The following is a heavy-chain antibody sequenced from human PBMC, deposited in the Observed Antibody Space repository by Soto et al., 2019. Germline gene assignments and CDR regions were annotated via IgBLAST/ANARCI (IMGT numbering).Heavy chain of an antibody. Sequence: QVQLVESGGGVVQPGRSLRLSCAASGFTFSSYAMHWVRQAPGKGLEWVAVISYDGGNKYYADSVKGRFTISRDNSKNTLYLQINSLRAEDTAVYYXXXXXXXXXXXPDYWGQGTLVTVSS. CDR3: XXXXXXXXXXPDY. V-gene: IGHV3-30-3*01. J-gene: IGHJ4*02. CDR2: ISYDGGNK. CDR1: GFTFSSYA.